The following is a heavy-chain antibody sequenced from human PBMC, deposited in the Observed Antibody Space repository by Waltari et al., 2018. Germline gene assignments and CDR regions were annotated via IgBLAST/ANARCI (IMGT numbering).Heavy chain of an antibody. V-gene: IGHV1-2*06. D-gene: IGHD2-15*01. J-gene: IGHJ4*02. CDR3: ARYCIGGSCRYN. CDR2: INPTSGGT. CDR1: GYTFTGYN. Sequence: QVQLVPSGAEVKKPGAAVKVSCKASGYTFTGYNMHWLRPAPVQGLEWRGRINPTSGGTNYAQECQGRVTMTRDTSISTAYLELSRLRYDDTAMYYCARYCIGGSCRYNWGQGPLVTVSS.